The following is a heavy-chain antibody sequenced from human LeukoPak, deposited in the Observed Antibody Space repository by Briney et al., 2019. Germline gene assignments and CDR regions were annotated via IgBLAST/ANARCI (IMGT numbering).Heavy chain of an antibody. V-gene: IGHV4-59*08. CDR3: ARQGYSSGWGAFYPFDY. J-gene: IGHJ4*02. D-gene: IGHD6-19*01. CDR1: GGSISSYY. Sequence: PSETLSLTCTVSGGSISSYYWSWIRQPPGRGLEWIGYICNLQGTNYNPSLKSRVAISVDTSKKQFSLKLRSVTAADTAVYYCARQGYSSGWGAFYPFDYWGQGTLVTVCS. CDR2: ICNLQGT.